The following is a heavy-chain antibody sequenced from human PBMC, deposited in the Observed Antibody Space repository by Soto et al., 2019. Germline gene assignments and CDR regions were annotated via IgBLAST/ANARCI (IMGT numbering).Heavy chain of an antibody. D-gene: IGHD5-12*01. Sequence: QVQPVESGGGVVQPGRSLRLSCAASGFTFSRFAMHWVRQAPGKGLEWVAVISEDGSKKYHADSVKGRFTISRDNPKNTLYLQMNSLKIEDTALYYCSRFVGYGGSEYYFDYWGQGISVTVSS. V-gene: IGHV3-30-3*01. J-gene: IGHJ4*02. CDR1: GFTFSRFA. CDR3: SRFVGYGGSEYYFDY. CDR2: ISEDGSKK.